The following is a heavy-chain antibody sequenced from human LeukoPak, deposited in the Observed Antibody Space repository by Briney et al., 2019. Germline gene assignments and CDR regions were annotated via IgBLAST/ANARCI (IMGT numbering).Heavy chain of an antibody. Sequence: SETLSLTCTVSGGSISSGSYYWSWIRQPAGKGLEWIGRIYTSGSTNYNPSLKSRVTISVDTSKNPFSLKLSSVTAADTAVYYCARESEGVGYCSSTRCYPHGDTFDYWGQGTLVTVSS. CDR1: GGSISSGSYY. J-gene: IGHJ4*02. CDR2: IYTSGST. D-gene: IGHD2-2*01. CDR3: ARESEGVGYCSSTRCYPHGDTFDY. V-gene: IGHV4-61*02.